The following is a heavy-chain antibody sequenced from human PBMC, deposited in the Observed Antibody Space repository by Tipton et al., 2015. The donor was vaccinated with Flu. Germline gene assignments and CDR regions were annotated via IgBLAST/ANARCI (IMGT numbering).Heavy chain of an antibody. CDR3: AREITGTTYYYDSSDPGNAFDI. D-gene: IGHD3-22*01. Sequence: PGLVKPSETLSLTCTVSGGSISSYYWSWIRQPPGKGLEWIGYIYYSGSTNYNPSLKSRVTISVDTSKNQFSLKLSSVTAADTAVYYCAREITGTTYYYDSSDPGNAFDIWGQGTMVTVSS. J-gene: IGHJ3*02. CDR1: GGSISSYY. V-gene: IGHV4-59*01. CDR2: IYYSGST.